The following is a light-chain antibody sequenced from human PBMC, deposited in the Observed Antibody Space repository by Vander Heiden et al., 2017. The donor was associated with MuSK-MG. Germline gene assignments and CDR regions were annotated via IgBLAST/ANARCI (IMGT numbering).Light chain of an antibody. J-gene: IGKJ5*01. Sequence: DIQMTQSPSSLSASVGDRVTFTCHASQDITNYLNWYQHKTGKAPKLLIYDASNLETGAPSRFSGSGSGTDFTITISSLQPEDIATYYCQQYNSLPITFGRGTRLEIK. CDR3: QQYNSLPIT. CDR1: QDITNY. V-gene: IGKV1-33*01. CDR2: DAS.